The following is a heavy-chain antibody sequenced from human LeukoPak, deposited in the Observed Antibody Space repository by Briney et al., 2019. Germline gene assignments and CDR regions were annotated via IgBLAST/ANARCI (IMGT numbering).Heavy chain of an antibody. D-gene: IGHD6-13*01. CDR1: GGSISSSSYY. CDR3: APEQQHDENWFDP. J-gene: IGHJ5*02. CDR2: IYYSGST. Sequence: SETLSLTCTVSGGSISSSSYYWGWIRQPPGKGLEWIGSIYYSGSTYYNPSLKSRVTISVDTSKNQFSLKLSSVTAADTAVYYCAPEQQHDENWFDPWGQGTLVTVSS. V-gene: IGHV4-39*01.